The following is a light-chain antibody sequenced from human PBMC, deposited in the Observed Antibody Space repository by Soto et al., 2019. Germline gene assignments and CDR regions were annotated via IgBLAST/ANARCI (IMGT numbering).Light chain of an antibody. J-gene: IGLJ2*01. CDR3: CSYAGSYTQV. CDR2: DVS. Sequence: QSALTQPRSVSGSPGQSVTISCTGTSSDVGGYNYVSWYQQHPGKAPKLMIYDVSKRPSGVPDRFSGSKSGNTASLTISGLQAEDEADYYCCSYAGSYTQVFGGGTKHTVL. V-gene: IGLV2-11*01. CDR1: SSDVGGYNY.